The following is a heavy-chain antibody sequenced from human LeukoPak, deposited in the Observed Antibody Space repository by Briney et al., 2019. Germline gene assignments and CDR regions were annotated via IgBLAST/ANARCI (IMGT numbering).Heavy chain of an antibody. J-gene: IGHJ3*02. Sequence: PSETLSLICAVYGGSFSGYYWSWIRQPPGKGLEWIGEINHSGSTNYNPSLKSRVTISVDTSKNQFSLKLSSVTAADTAVYYCARLKRDAFDIWGQGTMVTVSS. CDR1: GGSFSGYY. V-gene: IGHV4-34*01. CDR3: ARLKRDAFDI. CDR2: INHSGST.